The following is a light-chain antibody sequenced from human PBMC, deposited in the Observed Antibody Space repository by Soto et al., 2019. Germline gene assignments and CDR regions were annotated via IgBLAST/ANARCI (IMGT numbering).Light chain of an antibody. Sequence: EIGMTQSPDILSVSPGERATLFCRASQSVSSTVAWYQQRPGQAPRLLIYGASTRATGIPARFSGSGSGTEFTLTISSLQSEDFAVYYCHQYNHWLTFGG. CDR3: HQYNHWLT. J-gene: IGKJ4*01. CDR2: GAS. CDR1: QSVSST. V-gene: IGKV3-15*01.